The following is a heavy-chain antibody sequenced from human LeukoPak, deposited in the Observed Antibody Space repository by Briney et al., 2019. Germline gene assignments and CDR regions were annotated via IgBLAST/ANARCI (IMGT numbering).Heavy chain of an antibody. Sequence: PGGSLRLSCAASEFTFSKYWMSWVRQAPGKGLQWLAHIKEDGSEKYYVDSVKDRFIISRDNAKNSLYLEMNSLRGEDTAVYYCATLLPMDVWGTGTTVTVSS. CDR3: ATLLPMDV. CDR1: EFTFSKYW. V-gene: IGHV3-7*01. J-gene: IGHJ6*03. D-gene: IGHD2-21*01. CDR2: IKEDGSEK.